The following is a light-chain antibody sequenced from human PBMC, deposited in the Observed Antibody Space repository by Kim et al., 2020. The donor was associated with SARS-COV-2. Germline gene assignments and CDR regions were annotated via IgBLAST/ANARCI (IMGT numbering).Light chain of an antibody. CDR3: QQYDSSPPYT. J-gene: IGKJ2*01. CDR2: GAS. CDR1: QTVNSDY. Sequence: SPGERATLSCRAIQTVNSDYLAWYQQKPGQAPRLLISGASSRATGIPDRFSGSGSGTDFTLTISRLEPEDFAVYYCQQYDSSPPYTFGQGTKLEI. V-gene: IGKV3-20*01.